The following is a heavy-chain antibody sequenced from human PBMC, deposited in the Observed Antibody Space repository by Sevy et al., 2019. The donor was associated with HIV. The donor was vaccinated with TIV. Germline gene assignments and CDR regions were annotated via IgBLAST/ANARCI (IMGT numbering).Heavy chain of an antibody. CDR3: ARGTRGSFDY. D-gene: IGHD2-8*02. CDR2: IKQDESEK. Sequence: GGSLRLSCAASGFSFSSYWMHWVRQAPGKGLEWVANIKQDESEKYYVASVKGRFTISRDNAKNSVYLQMNSLRPEDTAIYYSARGTRGSFDYWGQGTLVTVSS. V-gene: IGHV3-7*04. J-gene: IGHJ4*02. CDR1: GFSFSSYW.